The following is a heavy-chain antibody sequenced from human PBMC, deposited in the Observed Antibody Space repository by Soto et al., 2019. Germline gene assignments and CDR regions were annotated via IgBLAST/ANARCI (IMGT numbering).Heavy chain of an antibody. V-gene: IGHV1-69*01. CDR1: GGTFSSYA. D-gene: IGHD4-4*01. J-gene: IGHJ3*02. CDR3: ARDDTYSRALNDAFDI. CDR2: IIPIFGTA. Sequence: QVQLVQSGAEVKKPGSSVKVSCKASGGTFSSYAISWVRQAPGQGLEWMGGIIPIFGTANYAQKFQGRVTIAADESTSTAYMELSSLRSEDTAVYYCARDDTYSRALNDAFDIWGQGTMVTVSS.